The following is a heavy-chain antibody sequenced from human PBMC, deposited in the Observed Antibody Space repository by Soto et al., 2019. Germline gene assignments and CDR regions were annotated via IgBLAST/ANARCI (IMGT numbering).Heavy chain of an antibody. V-gene: IGHV1-69*01. Sequence: QVQLVQSGAEVKKPGSSVKVSCKASGGTFSSYAISWVRQAPGQGLEWMGGIIPIFGTANYAQKFQGRVRINADESTSTAYMELSSLRSEDTAVYYCARFVGYDYVWGSYAIYGMDVWGQGTTVTVSS. CDR1: GGTFSSYA. D-gene: IGHD3-16*01. CDR2: IIPIFGTA. J-gene: IGHJ6*02. CDR3: ARFVGYDYVWGSYAIYGMDV.